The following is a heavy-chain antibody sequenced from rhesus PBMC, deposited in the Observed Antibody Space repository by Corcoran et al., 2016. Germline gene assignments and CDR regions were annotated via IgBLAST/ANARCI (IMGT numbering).Heavy chain of an antibody. Sequence: EVQLVQSGAEVKKPGASVKISCTASGYTFTDYYLHWVRQAPGKGLEWMGRVDPEDGEAEHAQNFQARVTITADTSTDTAYMELSSLKSEDTAVYYCATRSNVYGSDAFDFWGQGLRVTVSS. CDR1: GYTFTDYY. J-gene: IGHJ3*01. D-gene: IGHD1-44*02. CDR3: ATRSNVYGSDAFDF. CDR2: VDPEDGEA. V-gene: IGHV1-111*02.